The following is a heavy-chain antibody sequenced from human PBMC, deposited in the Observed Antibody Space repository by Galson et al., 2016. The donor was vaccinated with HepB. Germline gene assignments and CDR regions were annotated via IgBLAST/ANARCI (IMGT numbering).Heavy chain of an antibody. CDR2: IYYSGST. J-gene: IGHJ6*03. CDR1: GDDFTSFY. CDR3: ARGDNPDYGDYASAYYYMDV. V-gene: IGHV4-59*12. D-gene: IGHD4-17*01. Sequence: ETLSLTCNVSGDDFTSFYWSWIRQPPGKGLEWIGYIYYSGSTYYNPSPQSRVTISLDTSKNQFSLKLSSVTAADTAVYYCARGDNPDYGDYASAYYYMDVWGKGTTVTVSS.